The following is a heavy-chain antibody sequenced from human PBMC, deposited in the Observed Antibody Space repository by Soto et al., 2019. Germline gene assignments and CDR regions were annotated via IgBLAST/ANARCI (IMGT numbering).Heavy chain of an antibody. CDR2: IYYSGST. V-gene: IGHV4-39*01. CDR3: ARQGYGGNSGEY. D-gene: IGHD5-12*01. Sequence: SETLSLTCTVSGGSISSSSYYWGWIRQPPGKGLEWIGSIYYSGSTYYNPSLKSRVTISVDTSKNQFSLKLSSVTAADTAVYYCARQGYGGNSGEYWGQGTLVTVP. CDR1: GGSISSSSYY. J-gene: IGHJ4*02.